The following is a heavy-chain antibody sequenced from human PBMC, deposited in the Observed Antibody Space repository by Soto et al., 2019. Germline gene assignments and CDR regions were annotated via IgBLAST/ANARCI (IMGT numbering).Heavy chain of an antibody. D-gene: IGHD3-10*01. CDR1: GYTLTELS. J-gene: IGHJ6*02. V-gene: IGHV1-24*01. CDR2: FDPEDGET. Sequence: ASVKVSCKVSGYTLTELSMHWVRQAPGKGLEWMGGFDPEDGETIYAQKFQGRVTMTEDTSTDTAYMELSSLRSEETAVYYCATDQSRYYYGSGSYYNLYYYYGMDVWGQGTTVTVSS. CDR3: ATDQSRYYYGSGSYYNLYYYYGMDV.